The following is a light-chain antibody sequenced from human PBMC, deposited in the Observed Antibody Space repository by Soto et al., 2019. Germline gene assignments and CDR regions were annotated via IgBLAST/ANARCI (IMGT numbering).Light chain of an antibody. CDR2: GNT. CDR1: SSNFGADFD. V-gene: IGLV1-40*01. CDR3: QSYDSRLSGFYV. J-gene: IGLJ1*01. Sequence: QSVLTQPPSVSGAPGQRVTISCTGSSSNFGADFDVHWYQQLPGTAPKLLINGNTNRPSGVPDRFSASKSGTSASLAITGLQAEDEADYYCQSYDSRLSGFYVFGTGTKVTVL.